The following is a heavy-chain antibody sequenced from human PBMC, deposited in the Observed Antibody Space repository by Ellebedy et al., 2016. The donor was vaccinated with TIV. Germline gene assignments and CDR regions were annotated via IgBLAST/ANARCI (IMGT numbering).Heavy chain of an antibody. CDR3: ARIPYYHSSGWVTYFDY. Sequence: PGGSLRLSCAVSGFAVSGHYMTWVRQAPGKGLEWVSIIYAGGNTKYADSVEGRFTISRDSSKNTLSLQLNSLRGEDTALYYCARIPYYHSSGWVTYFDYWGQGTLVTVSS. J-gene: IGHJ4*02. D-gene: IGHD3-22*01. CDR2: IYAGGNT. CDR1: GFAVSGHY. V-gene: IGHV3-53*01.